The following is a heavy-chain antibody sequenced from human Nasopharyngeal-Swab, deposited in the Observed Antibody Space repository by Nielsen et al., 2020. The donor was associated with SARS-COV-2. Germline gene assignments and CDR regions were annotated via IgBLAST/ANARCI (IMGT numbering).Heavy chain of an antibody. J-gene: IGHJ4*02. CDR3: ARDGFGRRYDFWSGYSTHFDY. V-gene: IGHV3-21*01. CDR2: ISSSSSYI. D-gene: IGHD3-3*01. CDR1: GFTFSSYS. Sequence: GESLKISCAASGFTFSSYSMNWVRQAPGKGLEWVSSISSSSSYIYYADSVKGRFTISRDNAKNSLYLQMNSLRAEDTAVYYCARDGFGRRYDFWSGYSTHFDYWGQGTLVTVSS.